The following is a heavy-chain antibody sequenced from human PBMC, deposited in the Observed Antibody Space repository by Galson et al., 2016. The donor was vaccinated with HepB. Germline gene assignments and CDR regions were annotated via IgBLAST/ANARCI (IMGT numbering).Heavy chain of an antibody. Sequence: TLSLTCTVSSGSISSGTSYWSWVRQPAGKGLEWIGRIYTSENTDYNPSLKSRVTISVDTSKNQFSLSLSSVTAADTAVYYCARTCTAYGHYDLGICGWGQGTLVTVSS. V-gene: IGHV4-61*02. CDR2: IYTSENT. CDR3: ARTCTAYGHYDLGICG. D-gene: IGHD3-3*01. CDR1: SGSISSGTSY. J-gene: IGHJ4*02.